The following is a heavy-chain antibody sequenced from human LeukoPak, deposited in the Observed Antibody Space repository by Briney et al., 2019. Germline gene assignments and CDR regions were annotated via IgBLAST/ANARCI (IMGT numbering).Heavy chain of an antibody. Sequence: GVSLRLSCAASGFTFTTYSMNWVRQAPGKEPEGVSAVSSSSDYIYYADSVRGRFTISRDNAKNSLYLQMNSLRAEDTAVYYCARVLTTVTTCPDYWGQGALVTVSS. CDR2: VSSSSDYI. CDR3: ARVLTTVTTCPDY. D-gene: IGHD4-17*01. V-gene: IGHV3-21*01. CDR1: GFTFTTYS. J-gene: IGHJ4*02.